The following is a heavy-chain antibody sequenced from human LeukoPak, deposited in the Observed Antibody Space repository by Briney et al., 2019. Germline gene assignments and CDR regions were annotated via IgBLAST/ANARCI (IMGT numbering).Heavy chain of an antibody. CDR3: ARLTFNCGGDCYVDY. CDR2: IYHSGST. J-gene: IGHJ4*02. D-gene: IGHD2-21*01. CDR1: GYSISSGYY. Sequence: SETLSLTCAVSGYSISSGYYWGWIRQPPGKGLERIGSIYHSGSTYHNPSLKSRVTISVDTSKNQFSLKLSSVTAADTAVYYCARLTFNCGGDCYVDYWGQGTLVTVSS. V-gene: IGHV4-38-2*01.